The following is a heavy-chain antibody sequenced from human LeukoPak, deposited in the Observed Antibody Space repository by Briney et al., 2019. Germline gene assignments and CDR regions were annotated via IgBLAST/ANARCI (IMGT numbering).Heavy chain of an antibody. Sequence: SETLSLTCTVSGGSISSSSYYWGWIRQPPGKGLEWIGSIYYSGSTYYNPSLKSRVTISVDTSKNQFSLKLSSVTAADTAVYYCASRESRFNYFDYWGQGTLVTVSS. CDR1: GGSISSSSYY. V-gene: IGHV4-39*01. D-gene: IGHD4-17*01. J-gene: IGHJ4*02. CDR2: IYYSGST. CDR3: ASRESRFNYFDY.